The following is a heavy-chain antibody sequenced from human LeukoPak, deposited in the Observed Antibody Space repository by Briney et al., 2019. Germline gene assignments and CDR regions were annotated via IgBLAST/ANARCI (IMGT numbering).Heavy chain of an antibody. J-gene: IGHJ4*02. CDR1: GFTFSSYA. CDR3: PKDGLRYFDWLLSTY. CDR2: ISGSGGST. V-gene: IGHV3-23*01. D-gene: IGHD3-9*01. Sequence: QPGGSLRLSCAASGFTFSSYAMSWVSQAPGKGLEWVSAISGSGGSTYYADSVKGRFTISRDNTKYTRYLQTNPLRAEAKAVYYGPKDGLRYFDWLLSTYWGQGTLVTVSS.